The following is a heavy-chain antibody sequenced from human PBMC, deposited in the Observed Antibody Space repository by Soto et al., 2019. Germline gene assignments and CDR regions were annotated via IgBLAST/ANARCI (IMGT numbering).Heavy chain of an antibody. J-gene: IGHJ4*02. D-gene: IGHD3-22*01. CDR2: INPNSGGT. CDR3: ARRSYDSSGYYYDY. V-gene: IGHV1-2*04. CDR1: GNTFTGYY. Sequence: ASVKVSCKASGNTFTGYYMHWVRQAPGQGLEWMGWINPNSGGTNYAQKFQGWVTMTRDTSISTAYMELSRLRSDDTAVYYCARRSYDSSGYYYDYWGQGTLVTVSS.